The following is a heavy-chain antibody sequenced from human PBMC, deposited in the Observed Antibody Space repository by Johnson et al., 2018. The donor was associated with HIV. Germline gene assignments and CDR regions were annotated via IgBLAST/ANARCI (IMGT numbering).Heavy chain of an antibody. CDR2: IWYAGSNK. CDR3: ATSTASDAFDI. CDR1: GFTFSSYG. Sequence: QVQLVESGGGVVQPGRSLRLSCAASGFTFSSYGMHWLRQAPGKGQAWAAVIWYAGSNKNYSDCVKGRFTISRDNSKNTLYLQMNSLRAEDTAVYYCATSTASDAFDIWGQGTMVTVSS. D-gene: IGHD1-1*01. V-gene: IGHV3-33*01. J-gene: IGHJ3*02.